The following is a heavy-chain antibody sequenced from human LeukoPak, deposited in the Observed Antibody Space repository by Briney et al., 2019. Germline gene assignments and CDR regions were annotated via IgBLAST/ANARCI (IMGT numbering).Heavy chain of an antibody. CDR1: GGSISSYY. J-gene: IGHJ4*02. CDR3: ARDLRCGSGGSCYSQYYFDY. V-gene: IGHV4-4*07. CDR2: IYTSGST. D-gene: IGHD2-15*01. Sequence: SETLSLTCTVSGGSISSYYWSWIRQPAGKGPEWIGRIYTSGSTNYNPSLKSRVTMSVDTSKNQFSLKLSSVTAADTAVYYCARDLRCGSGGSCYSQYYFDYWGQGTLVTVSS.